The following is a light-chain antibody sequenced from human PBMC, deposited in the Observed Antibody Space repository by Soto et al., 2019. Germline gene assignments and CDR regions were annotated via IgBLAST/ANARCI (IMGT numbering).Light chain of an antibody. CDR2: RND. CDR3: TIWDDSLRGRL. Sequence: QSVVTQPPSASGTPGQRVTLTCSGRSSNIEVNYVYWYHQVPGTAPRLLIYRNDQRPSGVPDRFSGSKSGASASLTISALRSEDEGVYYCTIWDDSLRGRLFGGGTKLTVL. J-gene: IGLJ2*01. V-gene: IGLV1-47*01. CDR1: SSNIEVNY.